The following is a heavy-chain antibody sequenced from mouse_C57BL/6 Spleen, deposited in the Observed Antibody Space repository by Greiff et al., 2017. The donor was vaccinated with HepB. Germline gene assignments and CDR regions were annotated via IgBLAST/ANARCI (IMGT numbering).Heavy chain of an antibody. CDR2: ISYDGSN. J-gene: IGHJ4*01. CDR1: GYSITSGYY. CDR3: ARLYDYDGYAMDY. V-gene: IGHV3-6*01. Sequence: VKLQESGPGLVKPSQSLSLTCSVTGYSITSGYYWNWIRQFPGNKLEWMGYISYDGSNNYNPSLKNRISITRDTSKNKFFLKLNSVTTEDTATYDCARLYDYDGYAMDYWGQGTSVTVSS. D-gene: IGHD2-4*01.